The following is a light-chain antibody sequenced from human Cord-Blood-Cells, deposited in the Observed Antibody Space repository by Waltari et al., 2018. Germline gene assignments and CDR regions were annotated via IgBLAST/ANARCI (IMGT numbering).Light chain of an antibody. V-gene: IGLV2-14*01. CDR2: DAS. CDR3: SSYTSSSTVV. Sequence: QSALTQPASVSGSPGQSITISCTGTSSGVGGYNYVSWYQQHPGKAPKLMIYDASHRPSGVSNRFSGSKSGNTASLTISGLQAEDEADYYCSSYTSSSTVVFGGGTKLTVL. CDR1: SSGVGGYNY. J-gene: IGLJ2*01.